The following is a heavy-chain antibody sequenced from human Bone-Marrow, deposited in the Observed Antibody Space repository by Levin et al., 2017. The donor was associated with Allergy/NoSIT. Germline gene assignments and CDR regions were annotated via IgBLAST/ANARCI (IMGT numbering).Heavy chain of an antibody. V-gene: IGHV3-30*04. D-gene: IGHD3-22*01. CDR1: GFTFGRYD. J-gene: IGHJ4*02. Sequence: GGSLRLSCVVSGFTFGRYDMHWVRQTPGKGLEWVGVISSDGYEKFYGDSVKGRFSISRDNSKNTLYLHMNGLRAEDAAVYYCATDGDLYDSTGKGHFDAWGQGTLVTVSS. CDR3: ATDGDLYDSTGKGHFDA. CDR2: ISSDGYEK.